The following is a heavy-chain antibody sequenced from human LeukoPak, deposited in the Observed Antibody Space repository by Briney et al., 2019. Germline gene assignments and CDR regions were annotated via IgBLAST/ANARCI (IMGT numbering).Heavy chain of an antibody. V-gene: IGHV4-34*01. D-gene: IGHD6-19*01. CDR3: ARGYPWWLVPRSYFDY. Sequence: KTSETLSLTCAVYGGSFSGYYWSWIRQPPGKGLEWTGEINHSGSTNYNPSLKSRVTISVDTSKNQFSLKLSSVTAADTAVYYCARGYPWWLVPRSYFDYWGQGTLVTVSS. CDR2: INHSGST. J-gene: IGHJ4*02. CDR1: GGSFSGYY.